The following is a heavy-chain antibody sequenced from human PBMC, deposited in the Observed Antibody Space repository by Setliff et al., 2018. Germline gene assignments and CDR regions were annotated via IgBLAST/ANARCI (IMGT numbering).Heavy chain of an antibody. Sequence: SETLSLTCAVSGGSISSGGYFWSWIRLRPGKGLEWIGYIYYTGSTYYHPSLKSRVTISVDMSKNQFSLQLTSLTAADTAVYYCARGVSGVSWTPRYWGRGTLVTVSS. V-gene: IGHV4-30-4*01. CDR2: IYYTGST. CDR1: GGSISSGGYF. J-gene: IGHJ4*02. CDR3: ARGVSGVSWTPRY. D-gene: IGHD2-15*01.